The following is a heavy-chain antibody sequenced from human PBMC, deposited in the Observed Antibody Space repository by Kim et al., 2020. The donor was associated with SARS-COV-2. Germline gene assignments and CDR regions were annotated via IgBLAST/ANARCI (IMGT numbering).Heavy chain of an antibody. Sequence: GGSLRLSCAASGFPFSDYYMSWIRQAPGKGLEWISYISDGSSSTNYADSVKGRFTISRDNAKNSLYLQMNSLRADDTAVYYCARDRKAVRGVRPMYYYHGMDVWGQGTTGTVSS. J-gene: IGHJ6*02. CDR3: ARDRKAVRGVRPMYYYHGMDV. CDR1: GFPFSDYY. D-gene: IGHD3-10*01. V-gene: IGHV3-11*05. CDR2: ISDGSSST.